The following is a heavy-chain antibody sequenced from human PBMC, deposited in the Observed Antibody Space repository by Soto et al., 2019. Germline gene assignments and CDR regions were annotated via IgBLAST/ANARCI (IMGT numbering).Heavy chain of an antibody. J-gene: IGHJ4*02. V-gene: IGHV3-30-3*01. CDR1: GLTFSDYA. CDR2: ISYGGTNK. Sequence: QVQLVESGGGVVQPGRSLRLSCAASGLTFSDYAMHWVRQAPGKGLEWVAVISYGGTNKYYADSVKGRFTISRDDSKNTFYLQVNSLRAEDTAAYYCARDRRAFSTSCQYWGQGTLVTVSS. CDR3: ARDRRAFSTSCQY. D-gene: IGHD2-2*01.